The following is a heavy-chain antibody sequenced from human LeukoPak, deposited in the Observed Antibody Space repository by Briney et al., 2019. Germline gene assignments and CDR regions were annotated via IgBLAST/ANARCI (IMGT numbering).Heavy chain of an antibody. V-gene: IGHV1-18*01. J-gene: IGHJ4*02. CDR3: ARGNDHGDCWIDY. CDR2: ISVRKGNT. D-gene: IGHD4-17*01. CDR1: GYTFTNYA. Sequence: ASVKVSCQICGYTFTNYAISWMRQAPGQGLEGMGWISVRKGNTNYTQKLQDRVTMTTDTSTSTAYMELRSLTSDDTAVYYCARGNDHGDCWIDYWGQGTLVTVSS.